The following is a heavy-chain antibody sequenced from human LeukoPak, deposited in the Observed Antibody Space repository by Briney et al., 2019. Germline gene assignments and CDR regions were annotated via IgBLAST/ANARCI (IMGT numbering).Heavy chain of an antibody. CDR1: GRSFSGYY. CDR2: INHSGST. CDR3: ARAPIAAPIDY. D-gene: IGHD6-13*01. V-gene: IGHV4-34*01. J-gene: IGHJ4*02. Sequence: SETLSLTCAVYGRSFSGYYWSWIRQPPGKGLEWIGEINHSGSTNYNPSLKSRVTISVDTSKNQFSLKLSSVTAADTAVYYCARAPIAAPIDYWGQGTLVTVSS.